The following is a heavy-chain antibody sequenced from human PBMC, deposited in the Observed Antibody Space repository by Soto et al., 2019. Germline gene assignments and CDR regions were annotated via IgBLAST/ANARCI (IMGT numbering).Heavy chain of an antibody. CDR2: INSDGSST. J-gene: IGHJ4*02. V-gene: IGHV3-74*01. CDR1: GFTFSSYG. Sequence: PGGSLSLSCAASGFTFSSYGMHWVRQAPGKGLVWVSRINSDGSSTSYADSVKGRFTISRDNAKNTLYLQMNSLRAEDTAVYYCAIRASYYDSSGYFDYWGQGTLVTVSS. CDR3: AIRASYYDSSGYFDY. D-gene: IGHD3-22*01.